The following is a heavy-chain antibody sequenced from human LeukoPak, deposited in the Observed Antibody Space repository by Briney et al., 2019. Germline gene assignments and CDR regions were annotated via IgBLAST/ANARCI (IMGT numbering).Heavy chain of an antibody. CDR2: IYTSGST. D-gene: IGHD5-18*01. CDR3: ARAGYSYGYYYFDY. J-gene: IGHJ4*02. CDR1: GYSISSGYY. V-gene: IGHV4-38-2*01. Sequence: PSETLSLTCAVSGYSISSGYYWGWIRQPPGKGLEWIGRIYTSGSTNYNPSLKSRVTMSVDTSKNQFSLKLSSVTAADTAVYYCARAGYSYGYYYFDYWGQGTLVTVSS.